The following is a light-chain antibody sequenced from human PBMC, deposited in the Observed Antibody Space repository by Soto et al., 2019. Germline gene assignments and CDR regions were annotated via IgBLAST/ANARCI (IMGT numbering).Light chain of an antibody. CDR3: QQYDNLPFT. CDR1: QDISNY. J-gene: IGKJ3*01. CDR2: AAS. V-gene: IGKV1-33*01. Sequence: DIQMTQSPSTLSGSVGDRVTITCQASQDISNYLNWYQQKPGKAPKLLIYAASNLESGVPSRFSGSGSGTDFTFTISSLQPGDIATYYCQQYDNLPFTFGPGTKVDIK.